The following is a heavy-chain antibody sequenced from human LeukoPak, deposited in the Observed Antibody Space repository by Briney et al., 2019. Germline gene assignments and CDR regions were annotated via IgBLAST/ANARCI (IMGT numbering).Heavy chain of an antibody. CDR1: GGTFSSYA. Sequence: ASVKVSCKASGGTFSSYAISWVRQAPGQGLEWMGGIIPIFGTANYAQKFQGRVTITADKSTSTAYMELSSLRSEDTAVYHCAGDRGSKQFQWFEELLTYYYGMDVWGKGTTVTVSS. D-gene: IGHD3-10*01. CDR2: IIPIFGTA. J-gene: IGHJ6*04. CDR3: AGDRGSKQFQWFEELLTYYYGMDV. V-gene: IGHV1-69*06.